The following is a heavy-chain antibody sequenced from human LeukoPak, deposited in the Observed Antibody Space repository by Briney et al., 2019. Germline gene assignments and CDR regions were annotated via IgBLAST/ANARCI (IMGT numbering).Heavy chain of an antibody. CDR2: ISSSSSYI. CDR1: GFTFSSYS. D-gene: IGHD2-21*02. CDR3: AQPAYWGGDCSSSFGY. V-gene: IGHV3-21*04. Sequence: GGSLRLSCAASGFTFSSYSMNWVRQAPGKGLEWVSSISSSSSYIYYADSVKGRFTISRDNAKNTLYLQMNSLRAEDTAVYYCAQPAYWGGDCSSSFGYWGQETLVTVSS. J-gene: IGHJ4*02.